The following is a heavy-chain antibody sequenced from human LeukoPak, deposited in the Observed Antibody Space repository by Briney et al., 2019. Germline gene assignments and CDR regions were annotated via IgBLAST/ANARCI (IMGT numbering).Heavy chain of an antibody. V-gene: IGHV3-21*01. D-gene: IGHD3-22*01. Sequence: GGSLRLSCAASGFTFSSYSMNWVRQAPGKGLEWVSSISSSSSYIYYADSVKGRFTISRDNAKNSLYLQMNSLRAEDTAVYYCARVGSSGYYSSGGFDIWGQGTMVTVSS. J-gene: IGHJ3*02. CDR2: ISSSSSYI. CDR3: ARVGSSGYYSSGGFDI. CDR1: GFTFSSYS.